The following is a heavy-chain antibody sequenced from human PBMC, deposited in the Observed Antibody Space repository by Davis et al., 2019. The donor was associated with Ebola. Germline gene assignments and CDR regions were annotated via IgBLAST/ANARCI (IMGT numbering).Heavy chain of an antibody. D-gene: IGHD1-26*01. CDR2: INPDGSRP. V-gene: IGHV3-74*01. CDR3: VRDDQELFFS. J-gene: IGHJ4*02. CDR1: GFTFSSYW. Sequence: GESLKISCTASGFTFSSYWMDWVRQAPGKGLVWVARINPDGSRPDYADSVKGRFTISRDNTKNTLDLQMDSLTAEDTAVYYCVRDDQELFFSWGQGTLVTVSS.